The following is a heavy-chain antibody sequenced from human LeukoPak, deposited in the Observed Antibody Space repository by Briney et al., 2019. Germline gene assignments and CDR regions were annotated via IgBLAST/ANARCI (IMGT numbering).Heavy chain of an antibody. V-gene: IGHV3-23*01. J-gene: IGHJ2*01. Sequence: PGGSLRLSCAASGFAFRNYAMNWVRQAPGKGLEWVSLISGSTGSTYYADSVKGRFSISRDNSKNTLYLQMNSLRAEDTAVYYCATYGDSRSPAWYFYLRGRGTLVTVSS. CDR3: ATYGDSRSPAWYFYL. CDR1: GFAFRNYA. D-gene: IGHD4-17*01. CDR2: ISGSTGST.